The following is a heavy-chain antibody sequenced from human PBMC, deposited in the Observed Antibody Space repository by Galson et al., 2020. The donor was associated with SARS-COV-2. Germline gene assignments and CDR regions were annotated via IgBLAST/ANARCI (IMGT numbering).Heavy chain of an antibody. D-gene: IGHD2-15*01. J-gene: IGHJ3*02. CDR2: ISCSGGST. CDR1: GFTFSSYA. CDR3: PKALHTVEFGGAFDI. Sequence: GGSLRLSCAASGFTFSSYAMSWVRQAPGKGLEWVSAISCSGGSTYYADSVTGRFTISRDNSKNTLYLQMNSLRAEDTAVYYSPKALHTVEFGGAFDIWGQGTMVTVSS. V-gene: IGHV3-23*01.